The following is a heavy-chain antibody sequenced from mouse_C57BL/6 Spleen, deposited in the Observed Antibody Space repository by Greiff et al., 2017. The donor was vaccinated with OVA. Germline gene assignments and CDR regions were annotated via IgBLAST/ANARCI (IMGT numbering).Heavy chain of an antibody. CDR2: ILPGSGST. Sequence: QVQLQQSGAELMKPGASVKLSCKATGYTFTGYWIEWVKQRPGHGLEWIGEILPGSGSTNYNEKFKGKATFTADTSSNTAYMQLSSLTTEDSAIYYCARWFDGYYEYFDYWGQGTTLTVSS. CDR1: GYTFTGYW. CDR3: ARWFDGYYEYFDY. J-gene: IGHJ2*01. V-gene: IGHV1-9*01. D-gene: IGHD2-3*01.